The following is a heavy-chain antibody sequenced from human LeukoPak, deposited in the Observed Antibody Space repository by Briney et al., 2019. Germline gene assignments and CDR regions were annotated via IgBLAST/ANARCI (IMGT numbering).Heavy chain of an antibody. Sequence: GGSLRLSCAASGFTFSSYEMNWVRQAPGKGLEWVSYISSSGRTRYYADSVKGRFTVSRDNGKNSVYMKMNSLRAEDMAVYYCARGIGSSSWPLALWGQGTLVTVSS. CDR2: ISSSGRTR. CDR3: ARGIGSSSWPLAL. D-gene: IGHD6-13*01. CDR1: GFTFSSYE. J-gene: IGHJ4*02. V-gene: IGHV3-48*03.